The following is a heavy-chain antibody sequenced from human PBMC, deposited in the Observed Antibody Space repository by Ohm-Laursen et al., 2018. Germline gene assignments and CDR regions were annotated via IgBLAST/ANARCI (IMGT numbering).Heavy chain of an antibody. J-gene: IGHJ4*02. CDR2: ITTSDSTM. V-gene: IGHV3-11*01. CDR1: GFPFRDYY. Sequence: GSLRLSCPASGFPFRDYYMTWVRQAPGKGLEWLSYITTSDSTMYYSDSVKGRFTISRDNAKNFLYLQMNSLRAEDTAVYYCVRGAGGNLDSWGQGTLVTVSS. D-gene: IGHD4-23*01. CDR3: VRGAGGNLDS.